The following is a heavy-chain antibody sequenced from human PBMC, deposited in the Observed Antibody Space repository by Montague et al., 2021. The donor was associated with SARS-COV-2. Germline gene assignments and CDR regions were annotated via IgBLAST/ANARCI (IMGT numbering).Heavy chain of an antibody. CDR3: ARGWAFDP. V-gene: IGHV4-61*02. J-gene: IGHJ3*01. Sequence: SKNNPSLQSRVTISIDTSENQFSLRLNSVTAADTAVYFCARGWAFDPWGKGRLVTVSS. CDR2: S. D-gene: IGHD6-13*01.